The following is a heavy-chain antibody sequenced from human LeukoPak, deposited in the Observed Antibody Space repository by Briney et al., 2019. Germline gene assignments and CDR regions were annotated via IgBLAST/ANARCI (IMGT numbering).Heavy chain of an antibody. V-gene: IGHV1-18*01. D-gene: IGHD3-3*01. Sequence: ASVKVSCKASGYTFTSYGISWVRQAPGQGLEWMGWISAYNGNTNHAQKLQGRVTMTTDTSTSTAYMELRSLRSDDTAVYYCARDAFMGYDFWSGYQNWFDPWGQGTLVTVSS. J-gene: IGHJ5*02. CDR1: GYTFTSYG. CDR2: ISAYNGNT. CDR3: ARDAFMGYDFWSGYQNWFDP.